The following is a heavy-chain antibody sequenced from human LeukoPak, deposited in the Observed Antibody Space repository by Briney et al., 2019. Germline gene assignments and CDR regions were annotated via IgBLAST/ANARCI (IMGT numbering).Heavy chain of an antibody. CDR3: ARDLSGYFDH. D-gene: IGHD2/OR15-2a*01. Sequence: GASVKVSCKASGGTFSSYAISWVRQAPGQGLEWMGGIIPIFGTANYAQKFQGRVTITADESTSTAYMELSSLRSEDTAVYYCARDLSGYFDHWGQGTLVTVSS. CDR2: IIPIFGTA. CDR1: GGTFSSYA. J-gene: IGHJ4*02. V-gene: IGHV1-69*13.